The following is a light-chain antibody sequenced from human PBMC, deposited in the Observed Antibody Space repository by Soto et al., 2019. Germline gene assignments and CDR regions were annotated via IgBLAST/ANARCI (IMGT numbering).Light chain of an antibody. CDR3: SSYAASNNFYFV. J-gene: IGLJ3*02. Sequence: QSALTQPPSASGSPGQSVTISCTGTSSDVGGYNYVSWYQQYPGRAPKLMIYEVTKRPSGVPDRFSGSKSGNTASLTVSGLQAGEQADYYCSSYAASNNFYFVFGGGTKLTVL. V-gene: IGLV2-8*01. CDR2: EVT. CDR1: SSDVGGYNY.